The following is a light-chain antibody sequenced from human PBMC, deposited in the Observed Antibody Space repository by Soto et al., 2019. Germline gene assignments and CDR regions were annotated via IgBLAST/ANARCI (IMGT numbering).Light chain of an antibody. CDR3: QQSYSTPWT. CDR1: QSISSY. V-gene: IGKV1-39*01. CDR2: AAS. J-gene: IGKJ1*01. Sequence: DVQMTQSPSSLSASXXXXXXXXXXASQSISSYLNWYQQKPGEAPKLLIYAASSLQSGVPSRFSGSGSGTDFTLTISSLQPEDFATYYCQQSYSTPWTFGQGTKVDIK.